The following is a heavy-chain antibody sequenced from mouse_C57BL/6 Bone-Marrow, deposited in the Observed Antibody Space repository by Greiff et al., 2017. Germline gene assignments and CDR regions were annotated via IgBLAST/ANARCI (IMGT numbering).Heavy chain of an antibody. CDR3: ARQSTIPTSKDY. V-gene: IGHV5-2*01. D-gene: IGHD2-12*01. CDR2: INRDGGST. Sequence: EVKLMESGGGLVQPGESLKLSCESNEYEFPSHDMSWVRKAPGKGLELVAAINRDGGSTYYPDTMERRFIISRDDTKKTLYLQMSSLRSEDTAWYYCARQSTIPTSKDYWGQGTTLTVSS. J-gene: IGHJ2*01. CDR1: EYEFPSHD.